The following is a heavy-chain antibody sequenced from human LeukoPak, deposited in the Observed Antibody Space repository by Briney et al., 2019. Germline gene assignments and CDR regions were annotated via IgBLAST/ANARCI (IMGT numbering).Heavy chain of an antibody. CDR1: GFTFGSYG. Sequence: GGSLRLSCAASGFTFGSYGMHWVRQAPGKGLEWVAVISYDGSNKKNADSVKGRFTISRDNSKNTLYLQMNSLTTEDTAVYHCAKDSLVSSGWSTGWVFDYWGQGTLVTVSS. V-gene: IGHV3-30-3*01. CDR3: AKDSLVSSGWSTGWVFDY. J-gene: IGHJ4*02. D-gene: IGHD6-19*01. CDR2: ISYDGSNK.